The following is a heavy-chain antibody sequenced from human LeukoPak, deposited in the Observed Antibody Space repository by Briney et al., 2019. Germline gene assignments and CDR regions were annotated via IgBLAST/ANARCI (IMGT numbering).Heavy chain of an antibody. J-gene: IGHJ4*02. Sequence: ASVKVSCTASGYAFFSYGVSWVRQAPGQGLEWMGWIDTYRSSTNYAQNLQGRVTVTTDTSTTTVYMELRSLRSDDSAVYYCARPNTDAAGYYFDYWGQGTLVTVSS. CDR1: GYAFFSYG. CDR3: ARPNTDAAGYYFDY. CDR2: IDTYRSST. V-gene: IGHV1-18*01. D-gene: IGHD6-13*01.